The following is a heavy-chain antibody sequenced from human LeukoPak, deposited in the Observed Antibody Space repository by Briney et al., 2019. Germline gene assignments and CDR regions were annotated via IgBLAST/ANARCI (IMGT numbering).Heavy chain of an antibody. CDR3: AADKNDFWSGYRVFDY. Sequence: SETLSLTCTVSGGSISSYYWSWIRQPAGKGLEWIGRIYTSGSTNYNPSLKSRVTISVDTSKNQFSLKLSSVTAADTAVYYCAADKNDFWSGYRVFDYWGQGTLVTVSS. CDR2: IYTSGST. J-gene: IGHJ4*02. D-gene: IGHD3-3*01. V-gene: IGHV4-4*07. CDR1: GGSISSYY.